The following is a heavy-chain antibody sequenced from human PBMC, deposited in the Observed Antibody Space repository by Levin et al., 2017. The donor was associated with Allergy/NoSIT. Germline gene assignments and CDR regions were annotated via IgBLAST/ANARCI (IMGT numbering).Heavy chain of an antibody. CDR1: GFTFSTYS. Sequence: PGGSLRLSCEASGFTFSTYSMNWVRQAPGKRLEWVSYIDPSGITIYYVDSVKGRFTISRDNAKNSLYLQMNSLRDEDTAVYYCARDQTSPYWYFDLWGRGTLVTVSS. D-gene: IGHD1-1*01. V-gene: IGHV3-48*02. CDR2: IDPSGITI. J-gene: IGHJ2*01. CDR3: ARDQTSPYWYFDL.